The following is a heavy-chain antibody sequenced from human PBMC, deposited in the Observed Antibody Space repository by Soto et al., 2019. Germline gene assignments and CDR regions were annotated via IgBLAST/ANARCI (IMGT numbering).Heavy chain of an antibody. J-gene: IGHJ4*01. CDR2: INHSGGT. V-gene: IGHV4-34*01. CDR1: GVAFSSYS. D-gene: IGHD3-16*01. Sequence: PAEPLSLTCAGYGVAFSSYSWSWIRQPPGKGLEWVGAINHSGGTNYNPSLKRRVTISVDTTNNHSPLQLSTVTAADTPVYYCWRAHFFMDWGATEIDYLGQGNPVPISS. CDR3: WRAHFFMDWGATEIDY.